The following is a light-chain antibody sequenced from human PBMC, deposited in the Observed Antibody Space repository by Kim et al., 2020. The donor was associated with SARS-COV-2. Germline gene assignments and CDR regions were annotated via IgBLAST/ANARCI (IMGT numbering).Light chain of an antibody. CDR3: QQYNTYPVT. Sequence: DIQMTQSPATLSASIGDRVTITCRASQSISSWLAWYQQKPGKAPELLIQKASNLERAGPSRFSGSASGTEFTLTISSLQPDDFATYFCQQYNTYPVTFGQGTKLEI. V-gene: IGKV1-5*03. CDR2: KAS. J-gene: IGKJ2*01. CDR1: QSISSW.